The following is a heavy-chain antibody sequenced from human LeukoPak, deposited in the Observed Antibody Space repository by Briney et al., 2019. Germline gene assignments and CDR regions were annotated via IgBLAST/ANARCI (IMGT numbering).Heavy chain of an antibody. CDR3: VSPRGFSYGYFDY. CDR2: IYYSKNT. D-gene: IGHD5-18*01. V-gene: IGHV4-4*02. J-gene: IGHJ4*02. Sequence: SGTLSLTCGVSGGSISNTNWWTWVRQPPGKGLEWIGRIYYSKNTYYNPSLKSRVTISADTSKNQFSLTLGSVSATDTAVYYCVSPRGFSYGYFDYWGQGTLVTVSS. CDR1: GGSISNTNW.